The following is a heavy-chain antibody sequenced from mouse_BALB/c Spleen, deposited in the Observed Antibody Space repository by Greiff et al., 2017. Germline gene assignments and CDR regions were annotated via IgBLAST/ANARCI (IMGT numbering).Heavy chain of an antibody. J-gene: IGHJ4*01. Sequence: VQLKQSGPELVKPGASVKMSCKASGYTFTSYVMHWVKQKPGQGLEWIGYINPYNDGTKYNEKFKGKATLTSDKSSSTAYMELSSLTSEDSAVYYCARYYGYGYYAMDYWGQGTSVTVSS. CDR2: INPYNDGT. V-gene: IGHV1-14*01. CDR3: ARYYGYGYYAMDY. CDR1: GYTFTSYV. D-gene: IGHD1-2*01.